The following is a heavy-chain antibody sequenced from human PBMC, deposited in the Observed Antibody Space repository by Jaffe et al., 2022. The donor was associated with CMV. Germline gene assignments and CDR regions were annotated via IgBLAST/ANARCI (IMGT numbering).Heavy chain of an antibody. CDR3: ARWVAARRRHYYYYYGMDV. Sequence: QVQLQESGPGLVKPSETLSLTCTVSGGSISSYYWSWIRQPAGKGLEWIGRIYTSGSTNYNPSLKSRVTMSVDTSKNQFSLKLSSVTAADTAVYYCARWVAARRRHYYYYYGMDVWGQGTTVTVSS. D-gene: IGHD6-6*01. CDR1: GGSISSYY. J-gene: IGHJ6*02. V-gene: IGHV4-4*07. CDR2: IYTSGST.